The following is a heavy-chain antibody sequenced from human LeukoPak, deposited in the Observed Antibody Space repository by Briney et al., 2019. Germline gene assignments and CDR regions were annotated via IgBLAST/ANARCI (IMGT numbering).Heavy chain of an antibody. Sequence: GESLKISCKGSGYSFTSYWIGWVRQMPGKGLEWMGIIYPGDSDTRYSPSFRGQVTISADKSISTAYLQWSSLKASDTAMYYCARHRYSYGSYYYYYYMDVWGKGTTDTVSS. CDR3: ARHRYSYGSYYYYYYMDV. D-gene: IGHD5-18*01. CDR1: GYSFTSYW. J-gene: IGHJ6*03. V-gene: IGHV5-51*01. CDR2: IYPGDSDT.